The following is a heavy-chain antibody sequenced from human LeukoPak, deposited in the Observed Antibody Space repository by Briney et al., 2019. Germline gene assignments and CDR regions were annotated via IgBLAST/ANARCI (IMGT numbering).Heavy chain of an antibody. CDR2: IRRRDSTV. CDR3: VRDNAVATSIY. J-gene: IGHJ4*02. D-gene: IGHD4-23*01. V-gene: IGHV3-11*01. Sequence: PRGSLRLSCAAPGFSLCDYYMSWSPPAPGEGLEWLSYIRRRDSTVDYADSVKGRFTISRDNAKNSLYLQMNSPRAEDTAMYYCVRDNAVATSIYWGQGTLVTVSS. CDR1: GFSLCDYY.